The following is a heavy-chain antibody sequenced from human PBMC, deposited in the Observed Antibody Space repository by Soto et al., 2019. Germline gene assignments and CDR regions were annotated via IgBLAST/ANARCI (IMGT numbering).Heavy chain of an antibody. D-gene: IGHD3-22*01. CDR1: GDTFSSYA. J-gene: IGHJ5*02. CDR2: IIPIFGTA. V-gene: IGHV1-69*13. Sequence: GASVKVSCKASGDTFSSYAISWVRQAPGQGLEWMGGIIPIFGTANYAQKFQGRVTMTADESTSTAYMELSSLRSEDTAVYYCARDYYGSSGYGRDWFDLWGQGTMVTVSS. CDR3: ARDYYGSSGYGRDWFDL.